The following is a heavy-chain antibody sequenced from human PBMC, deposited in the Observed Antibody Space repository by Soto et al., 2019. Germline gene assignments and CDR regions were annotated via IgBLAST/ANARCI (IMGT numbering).Heavy chain of an antibody. CDR1: GYTLPYYW. Sequence: GESLKISCKGPGYTLPYYWIGWVRQLPGKGLEWMGIIYPSDSDTRYSPSFQGHVTISADKSITTAYLQWSSLEASDTALYYCAKHRNSCLNEAFEIWGAATIV. CDR3: AKHRNSCLNEAFEI. CDR2: IYPSDSDT. V-gene: IGHV5-51*01. D-gene: IGHD1-1*01. J-gene: IGHJ3*02.